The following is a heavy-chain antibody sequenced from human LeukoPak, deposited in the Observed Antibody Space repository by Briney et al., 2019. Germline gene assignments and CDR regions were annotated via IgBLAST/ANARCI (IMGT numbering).Heavy chain of an antibody. V-gene: IGHV3-48*01. D-gene: IGHD3-10*01. CDR2: ISSRGSST. CDR3: ARDTYGSGSSYNAPLDY. J-gene: IGHJ4*02. CDR1: GFTFSTYS. Sequence: GGSLRLSFTASGFTFSTYSMNWVRQAPGKGLEWVSYISSRGSSTYYADSVKGRFTISRDNAKNSLYLQMNSLRAEDTAVYYCARDTYGSGSSYNAPLDYWGQGTLVTVSS.